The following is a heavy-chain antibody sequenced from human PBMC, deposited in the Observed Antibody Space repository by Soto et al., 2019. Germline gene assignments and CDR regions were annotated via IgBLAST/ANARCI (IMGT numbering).Heavy chain of an antibody. Sequence: ASGKVSCKASGYTFTSYAMHWVRQAPGQRLEWMGWINAGNGNTKYSQKFQGRVTITRDTSASTAYMELSSLRSEDTAVYYCARISGSYYNFDYWGQGTLVNVSS. CDR3: ARISGSYYNFDY. CDR1: GYTFTSYA. D-gene: IGHD3-10*01. V-gene: IGHV1-3*01. CDR2: INAGNGNT. J-gene: IGHJ4*02.